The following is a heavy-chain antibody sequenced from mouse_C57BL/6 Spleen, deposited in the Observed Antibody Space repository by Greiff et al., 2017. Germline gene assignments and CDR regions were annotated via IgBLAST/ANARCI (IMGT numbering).Heavy chain of an antibody. CDR1: GYAFTSYW. V-gene: IGHV1-80*01. CDR2: IYPGDGDT. D-gene: IGHD2-12*01. CDR3: ARSASNDEDYAMDY. Sequence: QVQLQQSGAELVKPGASVKISCKASGYAFTSYWMNWVKQRPGKGLEWIGQIYPGDGDTNYNGKFKGKATLTADKSSSTAYMQHTSLTSEDSAVYVCARSASNDEDYAMDYWGQGTSVTVSS. J-gene: IGHJ4*01.